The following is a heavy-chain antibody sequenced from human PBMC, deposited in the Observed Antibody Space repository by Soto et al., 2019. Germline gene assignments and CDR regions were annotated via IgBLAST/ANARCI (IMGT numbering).Heavy chain of an antibody. V-gene: IGHV4-39*01. CDR3: ASYSGWYVFFY. J-gene: IGHJ4*02. CDR2: IYYSGST. D-gene: IGHD6-19*01. CDR1: GGSISSSSYY. Sequence: PSETLSLTCTVSGGSISSSSYYWGWIRQPPGKGLEWIGSIYYSGSTYYNPSLKSRVTISVDTSKNQFSLKLSSVTAADTAVYYCASYSGWYVFFYWGQGTLVTVSS.